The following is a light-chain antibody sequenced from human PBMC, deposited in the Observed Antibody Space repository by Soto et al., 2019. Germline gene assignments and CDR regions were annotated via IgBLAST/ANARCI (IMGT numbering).Light chain of an antibody. J-gene: IGKJ1*01. V-gene: IGKV3-20*01. CDR2: SAS. Sequence: VVLTQSPGTLSLSPGERATLSCWASHSVRSTYLAWYQQKPGQAPRLLIYSASIRATGIPDRFSGSGSGTDFTLSISRLEPEDFAVYYCQQYGSSPGTFGQGTKVEIK. CDR3: QQYGSSPGT. CDR1: HSVRSTY.